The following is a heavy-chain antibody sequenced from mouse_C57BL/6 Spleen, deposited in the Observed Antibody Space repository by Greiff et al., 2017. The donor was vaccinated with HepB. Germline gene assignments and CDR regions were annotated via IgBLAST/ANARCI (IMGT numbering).Heavy chain of an antibody. J-gene: IGHJ4*01. Sequence: DVKLQESGPELVKPGASVKISCKASGYSFTGYYMNWVKQSPEKSLEWIGEINPSTGGTTYNQKFKAKATLTVDKSSSTAYMQLKSLTSEDSAVYYCARRRDFYYYAMDYWGQGTSVTVSS. CDR1: GYSFTGYY. CDR2: INPSTGGT. CDR3: ARRRDFYYYAMDY. V-gene: IGHV1-42*01.